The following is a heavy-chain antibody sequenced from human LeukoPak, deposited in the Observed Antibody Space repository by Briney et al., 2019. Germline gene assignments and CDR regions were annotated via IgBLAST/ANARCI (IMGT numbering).Heavy chain of an antibody. J-gene: IGHJ5*02. CDR3: AIGYSSSWYGGSWFDP. V-gene: IGHV1-69*04. CDR1: GGTFSSYA. D-gene: IGHD6-13*01. Sequence: ASVKVSCKASGGTFSSYAISWVRQAPGQGLEWMGRIIPIFGIANYARKFQGRVTITADKSTSTAYMELSSLRSEDTAVYYCAIGYSSSWYGGSWFDPWGQGTLVTVSS. CDR2: IIPIFGIA.